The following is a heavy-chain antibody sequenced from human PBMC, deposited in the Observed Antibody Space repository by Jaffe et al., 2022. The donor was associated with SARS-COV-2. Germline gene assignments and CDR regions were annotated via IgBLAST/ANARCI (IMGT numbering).Heavy chain of an antibody. CDR1: GYSFTNYA. V-gene: IGHV1-3*01. Sequence: QVQLVQSGAEVKKPGASVKVSCKASGYSFTNYAMHWVRQAPGQRLEWMGWINAGNGNTKYSQKFQGRVSITRDTTASIVYMDLSSLRSEDTAVYYCARSRVYGYSYGPIDYWGQGTLVTVSS. CDR2: INAGNGNT. CDR3: ARSRVYGYSYGPIDY. D-gene: IGHD5-18*01. J-gene: IGHJ4*02.